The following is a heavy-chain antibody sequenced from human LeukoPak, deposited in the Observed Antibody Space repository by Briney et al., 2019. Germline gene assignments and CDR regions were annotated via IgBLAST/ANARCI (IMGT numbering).Heavy chain of an antibody. CDR2: ISGDGGST. J-gene: IGHJ4*02. V-gene: IGHV3-43*02. CDR3: AKEEYSHTTNYFDN. CDR1: GFIFDDYA. D-gene: IGHD2-8*01. Sequence: GGSLRLSCAASGFIFDDYAMHWVRQAPGKGLEWVSLISGDGGSTFYADSVRGRFTISRDNSKISLSLQMNSLTTEDTALYYCAKEEYSHTTNYFDNWGQGILVTVSS.